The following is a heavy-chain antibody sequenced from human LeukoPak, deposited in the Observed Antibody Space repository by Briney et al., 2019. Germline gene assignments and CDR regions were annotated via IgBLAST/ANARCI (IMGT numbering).Heavy chain of an antibody. CDR2: IYPGDSDT. CDR3: ARCSNTKGYYDILTGYYSGRADAFDI. D-gene: IGHD3-9*01. J-gene: IGHJ3*02. Sequence: GESLKISCKGSGYSFTSYWIGWVRQMPGKGLEWMGIIYPGDSDTRYSPSFQGQVTISADKSISTAYLQWSSLKASDTAMYYCARCSNTKGYYDILTGYYSGRADAFDIWGQGTMVTVSS. CDR1: GYSFTSYW. V-gene: IGHV5-51*01.